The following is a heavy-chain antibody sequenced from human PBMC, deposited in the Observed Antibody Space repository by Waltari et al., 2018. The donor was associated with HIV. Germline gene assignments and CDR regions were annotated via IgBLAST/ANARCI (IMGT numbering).Heavy chain of an antibody. CDR2: IYTSGST. J-gene: IGHJ3*02. V-gene: IGHV4-61*02. Sequence: QVQLQESGPGLVKPSQTLSLTCTVSGGSISSGSYYWSWIRQPAGKGLEWIGRIYTSGSTNYNPSPKSRFTISVDTSKNQFSLKLSSVTAADTAVYYCARRGIQLWFYAFDIWGQGTMVTVSS. CDR1: GGSISSGSYY. CDR3: ARRGIQLWFYAFDI. D-gene: IGHD5-18*01.